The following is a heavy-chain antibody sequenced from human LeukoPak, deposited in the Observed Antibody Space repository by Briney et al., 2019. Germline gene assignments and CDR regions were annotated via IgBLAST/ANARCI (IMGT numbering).Heavy chain of an antibody. D-gene: IGHD1-26*01. CDR3: AAPSYSGICCLDVFNM. J-gene: IGHJ3*02. V-gene: IGHV4-31*03. CDR1: GVSVRDGRYY. Sequence: SQTLSLTCNVSGVSVRDGRYYWPWIRQHPGRGLEWIGHKYYSGSAKYNPSLNSRLTIPIDTSKNQFSLQLNSVTHPDTATYYFAAPSYSGICCLDVFNMWGQGTRVTVSS. CDR2: KYYSGSA.